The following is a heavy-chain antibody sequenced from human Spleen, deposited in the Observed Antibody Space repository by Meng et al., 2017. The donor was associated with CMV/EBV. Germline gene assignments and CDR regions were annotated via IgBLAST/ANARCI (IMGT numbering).Heavy chain of an antibody. Sequence: SETLSLTCAVYGGSFSGYYWSWIRQHPGKGLEWIGYIYYSGSTYYNPSLKSRVTISVDTSKNQFSLKLSSVTAADTAVYYCARGPLTPFDYWGQGTLVTVSS. V-gene: IGHV4-31*11. J-gene: IGHJ4*02. CDR3: ARGPLTPFDY. CDR2: IYYSGST. CDR1: GGSFSGYY. D-gene: IGHD1-14*01.